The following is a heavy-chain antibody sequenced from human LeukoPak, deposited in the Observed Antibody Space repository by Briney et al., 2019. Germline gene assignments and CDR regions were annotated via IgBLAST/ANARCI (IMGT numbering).Heavy chain of an antibody. CDR1: GYTFTDYY. V-gene: IGHV1-2*02. J-gene: IGHJ4*02. CDR3: ATPERGYSGYDFGS. Sequence: GASLKVSCKASGYTFTDYYMHLVRQAPGQGLEWVGWINPNSGGTNYAQKFQGRVTMTRDTSISTAYMELSRLRSDDTAVYYCATPERGYSGYDFGSWGQGTLVTVSS. D-gene: IGHD5-12*01. CDR2: INPNSGGT.